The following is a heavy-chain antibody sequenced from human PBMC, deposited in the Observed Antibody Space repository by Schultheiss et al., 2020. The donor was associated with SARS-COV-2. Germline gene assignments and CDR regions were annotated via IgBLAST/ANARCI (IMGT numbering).Heavy chain of an antibody. CDR1: GFTVSSNY. CDR2: IYSGGST. CDR3: ARDDRHGSGSYAFDI. J-gene: IGHJ3*02. D-gene: IGHD3-10*01. V-gene: IGHV3-66*01. Sequence: GESLKISCAASGFTVSSNYMSWVRQAPGKGLEWVSVIYSGGSTYYADSVKGRFTISRDNAKNSLYLQMNSLRAEDTAVYYCARDDRHGSGSYAFDIWGQGTMVTVSS.